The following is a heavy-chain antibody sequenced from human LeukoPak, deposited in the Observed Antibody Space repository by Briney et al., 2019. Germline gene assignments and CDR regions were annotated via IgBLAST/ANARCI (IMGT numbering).Heavy chain of an antibody. D-gene: IGHD5-18*01. Sequence: SETLSLTCTVSGGSISSGSYYWSWIRQPAGKGLEWIGRIYTSGSTNYNPSLKSRVTISVDTSKNQFSLKLSSVTAADTAVYYCARESGIQLAPCYFDYWGQGTLVTVSS. J-gene: IGHJ4*02. CDR3: ARESGIQLAPCYFDY. CDR1: GGSISSGSYY. CDR2: IYTSGST. V-gene: IGHV4-61*02.